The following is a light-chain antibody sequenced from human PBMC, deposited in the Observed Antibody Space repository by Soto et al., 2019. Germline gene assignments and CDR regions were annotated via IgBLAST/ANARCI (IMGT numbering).Light chain of an antibody. CDR3: QQYDSLPLT. V-gene: IGKV1-33*01. CDR1: QDISNY. CDR2: DVS. J-gene: IGKJ5*01. Sequence: MTQSPPSLSVSVGDRVTITCQASQDISNYLHWFQQKPGKAPQLLIFDVSNLQTGVPSRFSGGGSGTDFALTISSLEPEDIATYYCQQYDSLPLTFGQGTRLEIK.